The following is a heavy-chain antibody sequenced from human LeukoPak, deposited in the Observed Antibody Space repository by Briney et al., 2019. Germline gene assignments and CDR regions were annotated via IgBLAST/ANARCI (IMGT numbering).Heavy chain of an antibody. D-gene: IGHD5-18*01. V-gene: IGHV3-33*01. CDR1: GFTLSSYG. J-gene: IGHJ4*02. Sequence: PGGSLRLSCAASGFTLSSYGMHWVRQAPGKGLGWVAVIWYDGSNKYYADSVKGRFTISRDNYKNTLYLQMNSLRAEDTAVYYCARATWVQLWYTDFDYWGQGTLVTVSS. CDR3: ARATWVQLWYTDFDY. CDR2: IWYDGSNK.